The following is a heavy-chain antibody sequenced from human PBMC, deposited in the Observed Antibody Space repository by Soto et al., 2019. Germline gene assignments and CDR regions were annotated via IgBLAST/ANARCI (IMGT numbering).Heavy chain of an antibody. V-gene: IGHV2-70*01. CDR1: GFSLSTSGMC. J-gene: IGHJ4*02. CDR3: ARTLPYYYDSSGYYYVTYYFDY. CDR2: IDWDDDK. Sequence: GSGPTLVNPTQTLTLTCTFSGFSLSTSGMCVSWIRQPPGKALEWLALIDWDDDKYYSTSLKTRLTISKDTSKNQVVLTMTNMDPVDTATYYCARTLPYYYDSSGYYYVTYYFDYWGQGTLVTVSS. D-gene: IGHD3-22*01.